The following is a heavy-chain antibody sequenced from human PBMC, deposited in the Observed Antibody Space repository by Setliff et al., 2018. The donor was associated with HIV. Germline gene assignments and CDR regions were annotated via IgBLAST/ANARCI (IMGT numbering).Heavy chain of an antibody. D-gene: IGHD3-10*01. Sequence: PSETLSLTCAVSAGSISSYFWSWIRQPAGKGLEWIGRVSAIGRTNYNPSLKSRVTVSVDTSKNQFSLRLNSVTAADTAVYFCAREEFPRLGSGSYSWFDPWGQGTLVTVSS. CDR1: AGSISSYF. J-gene: IGHJ5*02. CDR2: VSAIGRT. CDR3: AREEFPRLGSGSYSWFDP. V-gene: IGHV4-4*07.